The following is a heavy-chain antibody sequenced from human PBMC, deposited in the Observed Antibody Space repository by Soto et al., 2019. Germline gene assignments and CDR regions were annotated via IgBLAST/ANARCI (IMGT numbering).Heavy chain of an antibody. CDR3: ARDGSSGWYGAFDI. D-gene: IGHD6-19*01. CDR1: GFTVSSNY. V-gene: IGHV3-66*01. CDR2: IYSGGST. J-gene: IGHJ3*02. Sequence: GGSLRLSCAASGFTVSSNYMSWVRQAPGKGLEWVSVIYSGGSTYYADSVKGRFTISRDNSKNTLHLQMNSLRAEDTAVYYCARDGSSGWYGAFDIWGQGTMVTVSS.